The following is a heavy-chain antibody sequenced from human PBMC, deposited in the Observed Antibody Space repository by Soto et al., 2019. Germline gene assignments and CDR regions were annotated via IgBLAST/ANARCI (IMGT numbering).Heavy chain of an antibody. CDR2: INPSSGGT. CDR1: GYTFTGYY. V-gene: IGHV1-2*04. CDR3: ARGPPSYDFWSGYFDGMDV. D-gene: IGHD3-3*01. J-gene: IGHJ6*02. Sequence: QVQLVQSGAEVKKPGASVKVSCKASGYTFTGYYMHWVRQAPGQGLEWMGWINPSSGGTNYAQKFQGWVTMTRDTSISTAYMELSRLRSDDTAVYYCARGPPSYDFWSGYFDGMDVWGQGTTVTVSS.